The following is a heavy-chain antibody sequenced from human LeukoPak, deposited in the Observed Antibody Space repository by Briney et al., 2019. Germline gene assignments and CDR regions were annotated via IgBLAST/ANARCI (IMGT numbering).Heavy chain of an antibody. CDR2: INHSGST. D-gene: IGHD3-10*01. CDR3: ATRTYYYYGSGSYYKGGSYFDY. V-gene: IGHV4-34*01. J-gene: IGHJ4*02. CDR1: GGSFSGYY. Sequence: SETLSLTCAVYGGSFSGYYWSWIRQPPGKGLEWIGEINHSGSTNYNPSLKSRVTISVDTSKNQFSLKLSSVTAADTAVYYCATRTYYYYGSGSYYKGGSYFDYWGQGTLVTVSS.